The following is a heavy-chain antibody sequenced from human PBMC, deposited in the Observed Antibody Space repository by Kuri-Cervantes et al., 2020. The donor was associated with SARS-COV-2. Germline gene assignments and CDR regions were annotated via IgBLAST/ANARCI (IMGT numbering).Heavy chain of an antibody. V-gene: IGHV4-59*01. CDR3: ARASTSFDD. CDR1: GGSISSYY. Sequence: ESLKISCTVSGGSISSYYWSWIRQPPGKGQEWIGHIYYDGSTNYKTSLKGRVTISLDTSKNQFSLKVDSVTAADTAVYYCARASTSFDDWGHGTLVTVSS. CDR2: IYYDGST. J-gene: IGHJ4*01.